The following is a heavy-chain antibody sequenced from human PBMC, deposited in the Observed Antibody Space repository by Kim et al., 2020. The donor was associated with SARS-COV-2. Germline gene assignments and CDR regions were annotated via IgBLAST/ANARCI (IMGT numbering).Heavy chain of an antibody. CDR1: GGSISSSSYY. CDR2: ICYSGST. V-gene: IGHV4-39*01. D-gene: IGHD2-15*01. J-gene: IGHJ5*02. Sequence: SETLSLTCTVSGGSISSSSYYWGWIRQPPGKGLEWIVSICYSGSTYYNPSLKSRVTISVDTSKNQFSLKLSSVTAADTAEYCCAGHWDKGCSGGSCDRPRDNGFDPWGQGTLVTVSS. CDR3: AGHWDKGCSGGSCDRPRDNGFDP.